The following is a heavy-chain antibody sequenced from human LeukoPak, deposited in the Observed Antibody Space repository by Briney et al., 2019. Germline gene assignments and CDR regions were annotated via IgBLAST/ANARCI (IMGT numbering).Heavy chain of an antibody. CDR1: GGTFSSYA. Sequence: ASVKVSCKASGGTFSSYAISWVRQAPGQGLGWMGGIIPIFGTANYAQKFQGRVTITADESTSTAYMELRSLRSDDTAVYYCAMTTGTFFDYWGQGTLVTVSS. J-gene: IGHJ4*02. CDR2: IIPIFGTA. D-gene: IGHD4-17*01. V-gene: IGHV1-69*13. CDR3: AMTTGTFFDY.